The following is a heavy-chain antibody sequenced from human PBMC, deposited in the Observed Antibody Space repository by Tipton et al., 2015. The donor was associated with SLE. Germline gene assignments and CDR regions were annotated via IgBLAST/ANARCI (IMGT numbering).Heavy chain of an antibody. CDR3: ARLDTAMADDAFDI. V-gene: IGHV4-34*01. CDR1: GGSFSGYY. D-gene: IGHD5-18*01. J-gene: IGHJ3*02. Sequence: TLSLTCAVCGGSFSGYYWSWIRQPPGKGLEWIGEINHSGSTNYNPSLKSRVTISVDTSKNQFSLKLSSVTAADTAVYYCARLDTAMADDAFDIWGQGTMVTVSS. CDR2: INHSGST.